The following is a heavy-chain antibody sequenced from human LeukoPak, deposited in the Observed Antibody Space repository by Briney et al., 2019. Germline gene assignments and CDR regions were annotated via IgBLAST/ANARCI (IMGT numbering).Heavy chain of an antibody. D-gene: IGHD6-13*01. Sequence: SETLSLTCTVSGGSISSYYWSWIRQPAGKGLEWIGRIYTSGSTNYNPSLTSRVTMSVDTSNNQFSLKLSSVTAADTAVYYCARVVGSSWYSAYYYYYGMDVWGQGTTVTVSS. CDR3: ARVVGSSWYSAYYYYYGMDV. V-gene: IGHV4-4*07. CDR2: IYTSGST. CDR1: GGSISSYY. J-gene: IGHJ6*02.